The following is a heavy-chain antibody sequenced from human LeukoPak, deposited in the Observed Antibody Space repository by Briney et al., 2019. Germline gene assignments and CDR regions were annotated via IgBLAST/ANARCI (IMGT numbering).Heavy chain of an antibody. CDR1: GFTFSSYN. Sequence: GGSLRLSCAASGFTFSSYNMNWIRQAPGKGLEWVSSISSSSSYIYYADSVKGRFTISRDNAKNSLYLQMNSLRAEDTAVYYCARDSEYSSSFAFDIWGQGTMVTVSS. V-gene: IGHV3-21*01. J-gene: IGHJ3*02. CDR3: ARDSEYSSSFAFDI. CDR2: ISSSSSYI. D-gene: IGHD6-13*01.